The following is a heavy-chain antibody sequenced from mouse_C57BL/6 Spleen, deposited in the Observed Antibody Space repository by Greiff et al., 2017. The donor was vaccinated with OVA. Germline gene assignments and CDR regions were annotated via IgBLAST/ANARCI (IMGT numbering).Heavy chain of an antibody. D-gene: IGHD2-5*01. CDR2: IRNKANGYTT. Sequence: EVKVVESGGGLVQPGGSLSLSCAASGFTFTDYYMSWVRQPPGKALEWLGFIRNKANGYTTEYSASVKGRFTISRDNSQSILYLQMNALRAEDSATYYCARYGGYSNSGDYYAMDYWGQGTSVTVSS. J-gene: IGHJ4*01. CDR3: ARYGGYSNSGDYYAMDY. CDR1: GFTFTDYY. V-gene: IGHV7-3*01.